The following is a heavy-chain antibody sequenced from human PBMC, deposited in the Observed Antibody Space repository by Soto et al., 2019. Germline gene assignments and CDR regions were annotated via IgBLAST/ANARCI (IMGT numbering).Heavy chain of an antibody. J-gene: IGHJ3*02. Sequence: EVQMLESGGGLVQPGGSLRLSCAASGFTFSSYAMSWVRQAPGKGLEWVSAISGSGVSTYYADSVKGRFTISRDNSKNPLFLHMNSLRADDTAVYHCAKTLAGPSGWGDAFDIWGQGTMVPASS. CDR3: AKTLAGPSGWGDAFDI. D-gene: IGHD6-25*01. V-gene: IGHV3-23*01. CDR1: GFTFSSYA. CDR2: ISGSGVST.